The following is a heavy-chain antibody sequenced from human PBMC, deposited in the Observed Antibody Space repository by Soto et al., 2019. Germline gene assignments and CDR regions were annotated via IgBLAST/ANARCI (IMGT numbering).Heavy chain of an antibody. V-gene: IGHV3-33*01. J-gene: IGHJ6*01. CDR3: AREAPMVGYCSSTSCPLYYYYYGMDI. Sequence: QVQLVESGGGVVQPGRSLRLSCAASGFTFSSYGMHWVRQAPGKGLEWVAVIWYDGSNKYYADSVKGRFTISRDNSKNTLYLQMNSLRAEDTAVYYCAREAPMVGYCSSTSCPLYYYYYGMDIW. CDR2: IWYDGSNK. D-gene: IGHD2-2*01. CDR1: GFTFSSYG.